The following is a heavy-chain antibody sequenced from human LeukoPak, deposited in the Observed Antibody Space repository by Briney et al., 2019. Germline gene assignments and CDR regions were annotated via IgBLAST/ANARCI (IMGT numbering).Heavy chain of an antibody. Sequence: QSGGSLRLSCTGSGFTFSSYGIHWVRQAPGKGLEWVALISFSGSNRYYADSVKGRFTISRDNPKNMLYLQMNSLRAEDTAVYYCAKDRVGAGNNYPDYWGQGTLVTVSS. CDR3: AKDRVGAGNNYPDY. J-gene: IGHJ4*02. V-gene: IGHV3-30*18. CDR1: GFTFSSYG. CDR2: ISFSGSNR. D-gene: IGHD1-26*01.